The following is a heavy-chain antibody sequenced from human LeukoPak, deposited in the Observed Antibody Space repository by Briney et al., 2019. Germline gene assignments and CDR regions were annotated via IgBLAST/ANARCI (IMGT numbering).Heavy chain of an antibody. Sequence: SETLSLTCTVSGYSISSGYYWAWIRQPPGKGLQWIGNIYHSGNTYYNPSLKSRVTISVDTSKNQFSLKLSSVTAADTAVYYCARASSGWSHFDYWGQGTLVTVSS. CDR3: ARASSGWSHFDY. CDR1: GYSISSGYY. CDR2: IYHSGNT. J-gene: IGHJ4*02. V-gene: IGHV4-38-2*02. D-gene: IGHD6-19*01.